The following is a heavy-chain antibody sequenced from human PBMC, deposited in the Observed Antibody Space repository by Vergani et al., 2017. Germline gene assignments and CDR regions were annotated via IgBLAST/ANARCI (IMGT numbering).Heavy chain of an antibody. V-gene: IGHV4-39*07. CDR1: GGSISSSNYY. CDR3: ASAGEGLRGYWYFDL. D-gene: IGHD5-12*01. Sequence: QLQLQESGPGLVKPSETLSLTCTVSGGSISSSNYYWGWIRQPPGKGLEWIGNIYYSGNTYYNPSLESRVTISVDKSNNQFSLKLSSVTAADTAVYYCASAGEGLRGYWYFDLWGRGTLVTVSS. CDR2: IYYSGNT. J-gene: IGHJ2*01.